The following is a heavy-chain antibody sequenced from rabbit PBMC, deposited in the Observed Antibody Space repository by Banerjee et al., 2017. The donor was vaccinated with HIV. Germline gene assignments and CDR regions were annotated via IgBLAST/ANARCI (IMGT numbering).Heavy chain of an antibody. V-gene: IGHV1S45*01. Sequence: QEQLVESGGGLVTLGGSLTLTCKASGFSFSSGYDMCWVRQAPGKGLEWIASIYTGSGSTYYASWAKGRFTISKISSTTVTLQMTSLTAADTATYFCARDDAGVVGYDWDLWGQGTLVTVS. D-gene: IGHD4-2*01. CDR3: ARDDAGVVGYDWDL. CDR1: GFSFSSGYD. CDR2: IYTGSGST. J-gene: IGHJ3*01.